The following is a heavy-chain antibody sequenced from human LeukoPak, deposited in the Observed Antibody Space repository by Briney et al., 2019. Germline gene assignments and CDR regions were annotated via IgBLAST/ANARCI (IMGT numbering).Heavy chain of an antibody. CDR3: ARFDILTGYFDY. J-gene: IGHJ4*02. Sequence: GGSLRLSCAASGFTFSSYWMHWVRQAPGKGLEWVSVIYSGGSTYYADSVKGRFTISRDNSKNTLYLQMNSLRAEDTAVYYCARFDILTGYFDYWGQGTLVTVSS. V-gene: IGHV3-66*01. CDR1: GFTFSSYW. D-gene: IGHD3-9*01. CDR2: IYSGGST.